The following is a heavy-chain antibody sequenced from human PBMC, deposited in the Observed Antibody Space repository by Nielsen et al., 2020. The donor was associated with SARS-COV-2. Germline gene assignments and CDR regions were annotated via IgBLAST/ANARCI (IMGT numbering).Heavy chain of an antibody. CDR3: AKNLVGATTGYYGMDV. CDR1: GFTFDDYA. V-gene: IGHV3-9*01. J-gene: IGHJ6*02. CDR2: ISWNSGSI. D-gene: IGHD1-26*01. Sequence: GGSLRLSYAASGFTFDDYAMHWVRQAPGKGLEWVSGISWNSGSIGYADSVKGRFTISRDNAKNSLYLQMNSLRAEDTALYYCAKNLVGATTGYYGMDVWGQGTTVTVSS.